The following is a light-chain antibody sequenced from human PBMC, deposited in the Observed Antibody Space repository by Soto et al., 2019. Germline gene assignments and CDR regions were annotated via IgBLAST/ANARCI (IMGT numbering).Light chain of an antibody. CDR1: SSDVGDYNY. V-gene: IGLV2-14*03. Sequence: QSALTQPASVSGSPGQSITISCTGTSSDVGDYNYVSWYQQHPGKAPKLMIYDVNNRPSGVSNRFSGSKSGNTASLTISGRQAEDEADYFCSSYTSTSTLVVLGGGTKLTVL. J-gene: IGLJ2*01. CDR3: SSYTSTSTLVV. CDR2: DVN.